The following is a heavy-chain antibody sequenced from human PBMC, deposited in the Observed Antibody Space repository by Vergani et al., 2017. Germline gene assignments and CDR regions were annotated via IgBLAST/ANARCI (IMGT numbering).Heavy chain of an antibody. V-gene: IGHV1-69*17. CDR1: GGTFSSYA. J-gene: IGHJ5*02. CDR3: ARPPRGYSSGWFGWFDP. Sequence: QVQLVQSGAEVKKPGSSVKVSCKASGGTFSSYAISWVRQAPGQGLEWMGGIIPIFGIANYAQKFQGRVTVTADKTTSTAYMELSSLRSEDTAVYYCARPPRGYSSGWFGWFDPWGQGTLVTVSS. CDR2: IIPIFGIA. D-gene: IGHD6-19*01.